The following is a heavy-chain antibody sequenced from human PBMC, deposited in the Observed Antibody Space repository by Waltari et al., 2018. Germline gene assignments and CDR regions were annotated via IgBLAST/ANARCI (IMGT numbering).Heavy chain of an antibody. Sequence: EVQLVESGGGLIQPGGSLRLSCEASGLTVRRNYMSWVRQAPGKGLDWLSTIYSGGNTFSADSVKGRFNISIDNSKNTLYLQMNSLRVDDTAVYYCARDDSYGQFMRFDFWGQGTVVTVSS. V-gene: IGHV3-53*01. CDR3: ARDDSYGQFMRFDF. D-gene: IGHD5-18*01. CDR1: GLTVRRNY. J-gene: IGHJ4*02. CDR2: IYSGGNT.